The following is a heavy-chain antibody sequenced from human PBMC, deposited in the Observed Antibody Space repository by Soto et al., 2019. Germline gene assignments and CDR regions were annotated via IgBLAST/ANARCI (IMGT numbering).Heavy chain of an antibody. Sequence: EVQLLESGGGLVQPGGSLRLSCVASGFTYSDYAMSWVRQASGKGLEWVSGISGGGDTTYYANSVKGRFTISRVNSKNTMYLQMDSMRAEDTAIYFCAKDPRGFANNYGGPNWFPPWGQGTLVTVSS. CDR3: AKDPRGFANNYGGPNWFPP. CDR2: ISGGGDTT. V-gene: IGHV3-23*01. J-gene: IGHJ5*02. D-gene: IGHD4-17*01. CDR1: GFTYSDYA.